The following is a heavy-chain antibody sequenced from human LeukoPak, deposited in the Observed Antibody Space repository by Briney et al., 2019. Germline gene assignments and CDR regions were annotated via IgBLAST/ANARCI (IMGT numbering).Heavy chain of an antibody. CDR3: ARVSSSSWWALDY. CDR2: INTDGSST. Sequence: GGSLRLACAASGFTFSSYWMHWVGQAPGKGLVWVSRINTDGSSTSYADSVKGRFTISRDNAKNTLYLQMNSLRAEDTAVYYCARVSSSSWWALDYWGQGTLVTVSS. CDR1: GFTFSSYW. V-gene: IGHV3-74*01. D-gene: IGHD6-13*01. J-gene: IGHJ4*02.